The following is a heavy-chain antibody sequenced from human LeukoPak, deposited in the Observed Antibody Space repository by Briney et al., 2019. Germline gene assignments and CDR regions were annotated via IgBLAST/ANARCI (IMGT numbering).Heavy chain of an antibody. CDR2: ISSSGSTI. Sequence: GGSLRLSCAASGFTFSDYYMSWIRQAPGKGLEWVSYISSSGSTIYYADSVKGRFTISRDNAKNSLYLQMDSLRAEDTAVYYCARVEMATITFDYWGQGTLVTVSS. J-gene: IGHJ4*02. V-gene: IGHV3-11*04. D-gene: IGHD5-24*01. CDR1: GFTFSDYY. CDR3: ARVEMATITFDY.